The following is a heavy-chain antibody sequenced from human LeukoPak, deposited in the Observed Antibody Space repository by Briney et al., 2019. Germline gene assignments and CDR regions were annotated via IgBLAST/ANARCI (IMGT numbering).Heavy chain of an antibody. J-gene: IGHJ5*02. CDR3: AKDRTGYQLLGWFDP. D-gene: IGHD2-2*01. V-gene: IGHV3-21*04. Sequence: SGGSLRLSCAASGFTFSSYSMNWVRQAPGKGLEWVSSISSSSSYIYYADSVKGRFAISRDNAKNSLYLQMNSLRAEDTALYYCAKDRTGYQLLGWFDPWGQGTLVTVSS. CDR1: GFTFSSYS. CDR2: ISSSSSYI.